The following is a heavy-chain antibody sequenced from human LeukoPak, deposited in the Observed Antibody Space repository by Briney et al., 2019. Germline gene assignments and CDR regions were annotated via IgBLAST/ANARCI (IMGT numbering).Heavy chain of an antibody. V-gene: IGHV3-23*01. D-gene: IGHD3-16*01. CDR1: GFTFSSYA. J-gene: IGHJ4*02. CDR3: AKVLGDMYGAEGDY. CDR2: ISGSGGST. Sequence: GGSLRLSCAASGFTFSSYAMSWVRQAPGKRLGWVSAISGSGGSTYYADSVKGRFTISRDNSKNTLYLQMNSLRAEDTAVYYCAKVLGDMYGAEGDYWGQGTLVTVSS.